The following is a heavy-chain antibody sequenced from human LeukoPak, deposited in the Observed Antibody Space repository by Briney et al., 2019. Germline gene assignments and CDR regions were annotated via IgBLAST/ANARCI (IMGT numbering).Heavy chain of an antibody. J-gene: IGHJ4*02. D-gene: IGHD2-8*01. CDR1: GLTFSSYW. Sequence: GGSLRLSCAASGLTFSSYWMHWVRQAPGKGLVRVSRINSDGSSTSYADSVKGRFTISRDNAKNTLYLQMNSLRAEDTAVYYCARALIGYYFDYWGQGTLVTVSS. CDR3: ARALIGYYFDY. CDR2: INSDGSST. V-gene: IGHV3-74*01.